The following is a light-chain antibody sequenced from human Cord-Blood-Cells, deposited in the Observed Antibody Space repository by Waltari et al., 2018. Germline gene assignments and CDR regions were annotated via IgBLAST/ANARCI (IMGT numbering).Light chain of an antibody. CDR2: GAS. J-gene: IGKJ1*01. CDR3: QQYNNWPPWT. CDR1: QSVSSN. V-gene: IGKV3-15*01. Sequence: EIVMTQSPATLSVSPGERATLSCRASQSVSSNLAWYQQKPGQAPRLLIYGASTRATGIPARFSGSWSGTEFTRTISSLQSEDVAVYYCQQYNNWPPWTFGQGTKVEIK.